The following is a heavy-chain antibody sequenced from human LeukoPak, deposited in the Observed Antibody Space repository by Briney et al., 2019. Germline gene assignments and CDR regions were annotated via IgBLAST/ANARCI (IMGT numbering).Heavy chain of an antibody. CDR3: AKGPMVRGPPYYFDF. V-gene: IGHV3-23*01. CDR1: GFTFSNYA. Sequence: PGGSLRLSCAASGFTFSNYAMSWVRQAPGKGLEWVSAISGTGGSTYYTDSVKGRFTISRDNSKNTLYLQMSSLRAEDTAVYYCAKGPMVRGPPYYFDFWGQGTLVTVSS. D-gene: IGHD3-10*01. CDR2: ISGTGGST. J-gene: IGHJ4*02.